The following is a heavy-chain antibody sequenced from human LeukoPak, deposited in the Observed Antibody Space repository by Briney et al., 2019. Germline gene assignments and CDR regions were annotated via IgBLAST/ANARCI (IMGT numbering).Heavy chain of an antibody. J-gene: IGHJ4*02. CDR1: GFTFSSYW. CDR3: ARDPTEWLGELSQPN. D-gene: IGHD3-10*01. Sequence: GGSLRLSCAASGFTFSSYWMSWVRQAPGKGLEWVANIKQDGSEKYYVDSVKGRFTISRDNAKNSLYLQMNSLRAEDTAVYYCARDPTEWLGELSQPNWGQGTLVTVSS. V-gene: IGHV3-7*01. CDR2: IKQDGSEK.